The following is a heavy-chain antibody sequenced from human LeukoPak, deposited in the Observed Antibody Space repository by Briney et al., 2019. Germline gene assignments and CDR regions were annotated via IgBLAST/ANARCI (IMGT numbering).Heavy chain of an antibody. CDR3: ARERAAATPVTRKYYYYMDV. Sequence: GGSLRLSCAASGFTFSSYSMNWVRQAPGKGLEWVSSISISSSYIYYADSVKGRFTISRDNAKNSLYLQMNSLRAEDTAVYYCARERAAATPVTRKYYYYMDVWGKGTTVTVSS. D-gene: IGHD2-15*01. CDR2: ISISSSYI. V-gene: IGHV3-21*01. J-gene: IGHJ6*03. CDR1: GFTFSSYS.